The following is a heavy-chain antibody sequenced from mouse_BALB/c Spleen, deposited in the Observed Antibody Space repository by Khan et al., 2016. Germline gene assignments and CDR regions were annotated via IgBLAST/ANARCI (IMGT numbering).Heavy chain of an antibody. V-gene: IGHV3-2*02. CDR2: ISYSGST. D-gene: IGHD4-1*02. CDR3: ASRNWDVDY. J-gene: IGHJ2*01. CDR1: GYSITSDYA. Sequence: VQLKESGPGLVKPSQSLSLTCTVTGYSITSDYAWNWIRQFPGNTLEWMGYISYSGSTSYNPSLKSRISITRDTSQNQFFLQLNSVTTEDTATYYCASRNWDVDYWGQGTTLTVSA.